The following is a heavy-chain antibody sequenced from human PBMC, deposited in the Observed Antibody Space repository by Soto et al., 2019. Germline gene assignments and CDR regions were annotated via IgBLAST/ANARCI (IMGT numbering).Heavy chain of an antibody. Sequence: QVQLVESGGGVVQPGRSLRLSCAASGFTFSSYAMHWVRQAPGKGLEWVAVISYDGSNKYYADSVKGRFTISRDNSKNTLYLQMNSLRAEHTAVYYCARIAVAGTKTNYYYGMDVWGQGTTVTVSS. CDR1: GFTFSSYA. V-gene: IGHV3-30-3*01. D-gene: IGHD6-19*01. J-gene: IGHJ6*02. CDR2: ISYDGSNK. CDR3: ARIAVAGTKTNYYYGMDV.